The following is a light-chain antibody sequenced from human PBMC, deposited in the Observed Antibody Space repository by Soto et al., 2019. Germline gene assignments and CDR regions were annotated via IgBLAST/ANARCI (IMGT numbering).Light chain of an antibody. CDR2: WAS. V-gene: IGKV4-1*01. CDR1: RNLLSGSKNKNF. CDR3: QQYYSNFPWT. Sequence: DFVMTQSPDSLAVSLGERATINCKSSRNLLSGSKNKNFLAWYQQKPGQPPKLLIYWASTRESGVPDRFSGSGSGTDFTLTISSLQAEDVAIYYCQQYYSNFPWTFCQGTKVEI. J-gene: IGKJ1*01.